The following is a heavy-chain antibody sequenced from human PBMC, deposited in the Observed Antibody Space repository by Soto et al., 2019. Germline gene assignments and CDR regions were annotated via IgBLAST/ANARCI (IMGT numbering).Heavy chain of an antibody. CDR2: ISRSGNTM. J-gene: IGHJ4*01. CDR1: GFTSWDYD. V-gene: IGHV3-11*01. D-gene: IGHD3-3*02. CDR3: VREGRISTTCNPGSAFAI. Sequence: QVQLVESGGALVKPGGSLRLSCAASGFTSWDYDMSWIRQAPGKGLEWVSYISRSGNTMYYGDYVKGRFTISRDNAENSGFCQRITRRAENTPFYYCVREGRISTTCNPGSAFAIGGQGTLLPVSS.